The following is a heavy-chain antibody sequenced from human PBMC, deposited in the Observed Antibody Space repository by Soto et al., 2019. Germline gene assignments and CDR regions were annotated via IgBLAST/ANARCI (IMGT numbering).Heavy chain of an antibody. CDR2: IYYSGST. J-gene: IGHJ6*02. CDR3: ARRGVRGVLYGMDV. D-gene: IGHD3-10*01. CDR1: GGSISSGDYY. Sequence: PSETLSLTCTVSGGSISSGDYYWSWIRQPPGKGLEWIGYIYYSGSTYYNPSLKSRVTISVDTSKNQFSLKLSSVTAADTAVYYCARRGVRGVLYGMDVWGQGTTVTVSS. V-gene: IGHV4-30-4*01.